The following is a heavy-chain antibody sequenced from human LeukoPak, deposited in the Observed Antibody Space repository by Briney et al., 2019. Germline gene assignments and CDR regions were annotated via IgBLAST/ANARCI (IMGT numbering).Heavy chain of an antibody. Sequence: ASVKVSCKASGYTFTSYYMHWVRQAPGQGLEWMGIINPSGGSTSYAQKFQGRVTMTRDTSTSTVYMELSSLRSEDTAVYYCARNLITFGGVIAQAEYFQHWGQGTLVTVSS. V-gene: IGHV1-46*01. CDR3: ARNLITFGGVIAQAEYFQH. J-gene: IGHJ1*01. CDR2: INPSGGST. D-gene: IGHD3-16*02. CDR1: GYTFTSYY.